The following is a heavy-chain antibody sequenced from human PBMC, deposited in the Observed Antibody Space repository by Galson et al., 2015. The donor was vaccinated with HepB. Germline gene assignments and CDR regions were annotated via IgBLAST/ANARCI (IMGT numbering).Heavy chain of an antibody. D-gene: IGHD4/OR15-4a*01. CDR2: VTNSGGSK. Sequence: CLRLSCAASGFTFSNYGMGWVGQGPGTGLEWVSGVTNSGGSKYPAGSGKGRLTVSTDNSKNTLYLQMNSLRGEDTAVSYCAKWGVPTLQYYMDVWCKGTTVIVSS. V-gene: IGHV3-23*01. J-gene: IGHJ6*03. CDR1: GFTFSNYG. CDR3: AKWGVPTLQYYMDV.